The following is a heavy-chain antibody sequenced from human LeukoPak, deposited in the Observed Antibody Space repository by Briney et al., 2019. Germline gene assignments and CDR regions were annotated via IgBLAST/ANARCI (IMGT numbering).Heavy chain of an antibody. D-gene: IGHD1-26*01. Sequence: GGSLRLSCTASGFTFGDYSMNWVRQAPGKGLEWVGFIRSKAYGGTTEYAASVKGRFSISRDDSKSIAYLQMNSLKTEDTAVYYCTRGRRATHDYWGQGTLVTVSS. CDR1: GFTFGDYS. CDR3: TRGRRATHDY. CDR2: IRSKAYGGTT. J-gene: IGHJ4*02. V-gene: IGHV3-49*04.